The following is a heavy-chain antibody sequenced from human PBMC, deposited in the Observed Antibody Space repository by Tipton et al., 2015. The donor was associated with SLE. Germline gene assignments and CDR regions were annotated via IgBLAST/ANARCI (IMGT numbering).Heavy chain of an antibody. D-gene: IGHD5-12*01. CDR2: IYYGGST. J-gene: IGHJ3*02. CDR1: GGSISSHY. CDR3: ARVPPWIAIAFDI. V-gene: IGHV4-59*11. Sequence: TLSLTCTVSGGSISSHYWSWIRQPPGKGLEWIGYIYYGGSTNYNPSLKSRVTISVDTSKNQFSLKLSSVTAADTAVYYCARVPPWIAIAFDIWGQGTMVTVSS.